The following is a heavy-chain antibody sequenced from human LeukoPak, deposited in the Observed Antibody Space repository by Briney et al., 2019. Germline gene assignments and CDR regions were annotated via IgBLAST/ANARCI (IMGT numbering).Heavy chain of an antibody. V-gene: IGHV1-69*04. D-gene: IGHD5-12*01. J-gene: IGHJ4*02. CDR3: ARDWSEATIPVFDY. CDR1: GGTFSSYA. Sequence: SVKLSCKASGGTFSSYAISWVRQAPGQGLEWMGRIIPILGIANYAQKFQGRVTITADKSTSTAYMELSSLRSEDTAVYYCARDWSEATIPVFDYWGQGTLVTVSS. CDR2: IIPILGIA.